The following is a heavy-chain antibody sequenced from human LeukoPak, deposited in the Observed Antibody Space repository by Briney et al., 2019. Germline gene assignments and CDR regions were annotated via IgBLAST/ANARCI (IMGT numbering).Heavy chain of an antibody. CDR1: GYSFNSHG. Sequence: GASVKVSCKASGYSFNSHGIDWVRQAPGQGLEWMGWIGTYNGNTNYVETFQGRVTMTRDTSISTAYMELSRLTSDDTAVYYCARGSEDSYYYDSSGHYQLFDYWGQGTLVTVSS. J-gene: IGHJ4*02. CDR2: IGTYNGNT. CDR3: ARGSEDSYYYDSSGHYQLFDY. D-gene: IGHD3-22*01. V-gene: IGHV1-18*01.